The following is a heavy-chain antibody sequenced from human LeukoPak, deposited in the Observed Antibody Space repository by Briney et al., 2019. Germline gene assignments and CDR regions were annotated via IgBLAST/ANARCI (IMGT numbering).Heavy chain of an antibody. Sequence: SGPTLVNPTQTLTLTCTFSGFSLSTRRMCVNWIRQPPGKALEWLARIDWDDDRYYSTSLKTRLTISSDTSKNQVVLTMTNMDPEDTATYYCARGDYDYGGNSLFDYWGQGTLVTVSS. D-gene: IGHD4-23*01. CDR1: GFSLSTRRMC. J-gene: IGHJ4*02. CDR2: IDWDDDR. V-gene: IGHV2-70*11. CDR3: ARGDYDYGGNSLFDY.